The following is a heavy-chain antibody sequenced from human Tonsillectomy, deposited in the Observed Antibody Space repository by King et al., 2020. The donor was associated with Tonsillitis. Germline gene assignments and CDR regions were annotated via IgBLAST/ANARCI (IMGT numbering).Heavy chain of an antibody. CDR3: ASGRGSGAYSPLDY. Sequence: VQLVESGGGVVQPGRSLRLSCAASGFTFSSYAMHWVRQAPGKGLEWVAVISHDGSNKYSADSVKGRFTISRDNSKNTLYLQMNNLRAEDTAVYYCASGRGSGAYSPLDYWGQGTLVTVSS. V-gene: IGHV3-30-3*01. D-gene: IGHD2-15*01. CDR2: ISHDGSNK. J-gene: IGHJ4*02. CDR1: GFTFSSYA.